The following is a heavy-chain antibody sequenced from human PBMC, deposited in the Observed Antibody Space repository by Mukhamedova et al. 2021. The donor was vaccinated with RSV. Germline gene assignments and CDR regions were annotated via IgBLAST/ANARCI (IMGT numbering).Heavy chain of an antibody. V-gene: IGHV6-1*01. Sequence: NTGAWSWVRQSPSRGLEWLGRTYYRSLPIPPTWYKDYAGSLKGRISIKADTAKNQFSLQLDSVTPEDAAVYYCAGDSTGTTLFD. CDR3: AGDSTGTTLFD. D-gene: IGHD1-1*01. CDR2: TYYRSLPIPPTWYK. CDR1: NTGA. J-gene: IGHJ5*01.